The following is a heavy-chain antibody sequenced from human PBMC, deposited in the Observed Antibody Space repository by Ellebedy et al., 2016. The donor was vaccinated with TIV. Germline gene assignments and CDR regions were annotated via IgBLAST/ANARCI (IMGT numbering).Heavy chain of an antibody. D-gene: IGHD1-14*01. CDR2: IYHTGST. J-gene: IGHJ4*02. V-gene: IGHV4-4*02. CDR1: GGSISSSNW. Sequence: MPSETLSLTCAVSGGSISSSNWWTCVRQPTGKGLECIGEIYHTGSTNYNTSLKCRVTISVDKSKNKFSLKLSSVTAADTAVYYCARVFGGPGTCTLPFDYWGQGTLVTVSS. CDR3: ARVFGGPGTCTLPFDY.